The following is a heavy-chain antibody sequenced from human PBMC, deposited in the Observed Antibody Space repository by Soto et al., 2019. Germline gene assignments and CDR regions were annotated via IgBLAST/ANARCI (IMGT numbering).Heavy chain of an antibody. D-gene: IGHD1-7*01. V-gene: IGHV1-2*02. CDR2: INPNSRGT. CDR1: GYTFTGYY. CDR3: AREFRLELWLGGMDV. Sequence: ASVKVSCKASGYTFTGYYMHWVRQAPGQGLEWMGWINPNSRGTNYAQKFQGRVTMTRDTSISTAYMELSRLRSDDTAVYYCAREFRLELWLGGMDVWGQGTTVTVSS. J-gene: IGHJ6*02.